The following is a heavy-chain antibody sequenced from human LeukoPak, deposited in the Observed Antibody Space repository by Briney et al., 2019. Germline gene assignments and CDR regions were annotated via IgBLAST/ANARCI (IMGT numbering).Heavy chain of an antibody. CDR3: ARGYDSSGYYFPFDY. CDR1: GGTFSSYA. V-gene: IGHV1-69*13. CDR2: IIPIFGTA. J-gene: IGHJ4*02. D-gene: IGHD3-22*01. Sequence: PLASVKVSCKASGGTFSSYAISWVRQAPGQGLEWMGGIIPIFGTANYAQKFQGRVTITADESTSTAYMELSSLRSEDTAVYYCARGYDSSGYYFPFDYWGQGTLVTVSS.